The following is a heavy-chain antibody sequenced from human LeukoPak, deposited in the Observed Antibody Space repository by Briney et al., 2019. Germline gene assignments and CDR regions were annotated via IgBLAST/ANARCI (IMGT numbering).Heavy chain of an antibody. V-gene: IGHV4-38-2*02. CDR1: GYSISSGYY. CDR3: ARDPTLLRYFDWLPYYFDY. J-gene: IGHJ4*02. CDR2: IYHSGST. Sequence: SETLSLTRTVSGYSISSGYYWGWIRQPPGKGLEWIGSIYHSGSTYYNPSLKSRVTISVDTSKNQFSLKLSSVTAADTAVYYCARDPTLLRYFDWLPYYFDYWGQGTLVTVPP. D-gene: IGHD3-9*01.